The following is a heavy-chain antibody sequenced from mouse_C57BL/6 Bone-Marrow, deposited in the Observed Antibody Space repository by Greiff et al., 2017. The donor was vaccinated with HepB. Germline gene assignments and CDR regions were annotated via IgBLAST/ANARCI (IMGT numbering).Heavy chain of an antibody. CDR3: TRDYGSLYYFHY. D-gene: IGHD1-1*01. J-gene: IGHJ2*01. V-gene: IGHV1-15*01. CDR2: IDPETGGT. Sequence: QVQLQQSGAELVRPGASVTLSCKASGYTFTDYEMHWVKQTPVHGLEWIGAIDPETGGTAYNQKFKGKAILTADKSSSTAYMELRSLTSEDSAVYYCTRDYGSLYYFHYWGQGTTLTVSS. CDR1: GYTFTDYE.